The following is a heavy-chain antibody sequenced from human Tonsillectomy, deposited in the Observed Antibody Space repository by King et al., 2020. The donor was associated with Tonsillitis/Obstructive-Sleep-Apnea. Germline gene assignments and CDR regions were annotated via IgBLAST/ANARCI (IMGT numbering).Heavy chain of an antibody. CDR3: AHKVWTWSYHFEN. J-gene: IGHJ4*02. V-gene: IGHV2-5*02. CDR2: TYWDDDP. Sequence: ITLKESGPTVVKPTQTLTLTCTFSGFSLSANGVGVGWIRQPPGKTLEWLALTYWDDDPRYKTSLKSRLTITKDTSKNQVVLRMTNVDPVDTGTYYCAHKVWTWSYHFENWGPGIPVTVSA. CDR1: GFSLSANGVG. D-gene: IGHD2-2*01.